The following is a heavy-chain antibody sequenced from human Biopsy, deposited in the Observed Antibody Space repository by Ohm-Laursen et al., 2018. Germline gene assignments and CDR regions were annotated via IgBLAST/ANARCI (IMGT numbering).Heavy chain of an antibody. CDR2: ISAYNGHT. J-gene: IGHJ4*02. CDR3: ARDPHGEGRDYGSYFDY. Sequence: GASVKVSCKASGYPFITYGISWVRQAPGQGLEWMGWISAYNGHTKFARKFQDRVTMTTDTSTTTAYMDLRSPRSDDTAVYYCARDPHGEGRDYGSYFDYWGQGTLVTVSS. D-gene: IGHD4-17*01. CDR1: GYPFITYG. V-gene: IGHV1-18*01.